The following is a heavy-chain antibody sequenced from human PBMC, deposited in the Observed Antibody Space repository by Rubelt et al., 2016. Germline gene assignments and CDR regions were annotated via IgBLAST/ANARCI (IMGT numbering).Heavy chain of an antibody. J-gene: IGHJ4*02. CDR1: GGSISTYY. CDR2: IYYSGST. D-gene: IGHD1-14*01. Sequence: QVQLQESGPGLVKPSETLSLTCSVSGGSISTYYWSWIRQPPGKGLEWIGYIYYSGSTKYNPSLMSRLTISVETSKNQFSLKRGSVTAADTAVYYGARVSSLHRHSDSWGQGTLVTVSS. CDR3: ARVSSLHRHSDS. V-gene: IGHV4-59*08.